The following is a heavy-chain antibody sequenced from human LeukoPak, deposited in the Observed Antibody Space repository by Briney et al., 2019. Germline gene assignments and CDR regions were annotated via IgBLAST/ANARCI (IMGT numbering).Heavy chain of an antibody. CDR3: ARDFRFLEDY. J-gene: IGHJ4*02. V-gene: IGHV3-74*01. CDR2: INSDGTII. Sequence: GGSLRLSCAASGFTFSSYWMHWVRQAPGKGLVWVSHINSDGTIIGYADSVKGRFTISRDNAKNSLYLQMNSLRAEDTAVYYCARDFRFLEDYWGQGTLVTVSS. CDR1: GFTFSSYW. D-gene: IGHD3-3*01.